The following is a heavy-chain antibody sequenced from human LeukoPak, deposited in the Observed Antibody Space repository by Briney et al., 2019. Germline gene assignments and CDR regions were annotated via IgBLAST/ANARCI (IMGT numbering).Heavy chain of an antibody. V-gene: IGHV3-23*01. Sequence: PGGSLRLSCAASGFTFSSYAMSWVRQAPGKGLEWVSAISGSGGSTYYADSVKGRFTISRDNSKNTLYLQMNSLRAEDTALYYCAASSSWPGYYFDYWGQGTLVTVSS. CDR2: ISGSGGST. CDR1: GFTFSSYA. D-gene: IGHD6-13*01. J-gene: IGHJ4*02. CDR3: AASSSWPGYYFDY.